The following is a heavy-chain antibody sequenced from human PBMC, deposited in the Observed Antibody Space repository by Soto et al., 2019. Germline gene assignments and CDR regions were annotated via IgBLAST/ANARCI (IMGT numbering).Heavy chain of an antibody. Sequence: GGSLGLSCAAYGFTFSSYAMHWVRQAPGKGLEWVAVISYDGSNKYYADSVKGRFTISRDTSENTLHLQMNSLRAEDTAVYYCARDDVLCDGGRCYEIPLDVWGKGTTVTVSS. V-gene: IGHV3-30-3*01. CDR2: ISYDGSNK. J-gene: IGHJ6*04. D-gene: IGHD2-15*01. CDR3: ARDDVLCDGGRCYEIPLDV. CDR1: GFTFSSYA.